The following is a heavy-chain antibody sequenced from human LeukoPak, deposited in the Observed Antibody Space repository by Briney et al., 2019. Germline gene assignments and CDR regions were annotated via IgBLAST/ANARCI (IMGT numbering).Heavy chain of an antibody. CDR3: ARVTNPNDDYYYGMDV. J-gene: IGHJ6*02. Sequence: GESLKISCKLSGYPFTTYWIGWVRQMPGRGLEWMGVIYPTDSDARYSPSFQGQVTISADKSISTAYLQWSSLKASDTAMYYCARVTNPNDDYYYGMDVWGQGTTVTVSS. V-gene: IGHV5-51*01. D-gene: IGHD1-1*01. CDR2: IYPTDSDA. CDR1: GYPFTTYW.